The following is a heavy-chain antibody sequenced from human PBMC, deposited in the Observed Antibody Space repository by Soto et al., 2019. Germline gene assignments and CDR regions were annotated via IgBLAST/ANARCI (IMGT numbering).Heavy chain of an antibody. CDR2: IYYNGST. CDR3: ARDPTQGVYAFNWFDP. CDR1: GDSIVDNY. Sequence: SETLSLTCTVSGDSIVDNYWSWIRQPPGKGLEWIGYIYYNGSTNYNPALKSRVTLSVDTSRNQVSLKLRSVTASDTAVYYCARDPTQGVYAFNWFDPWAQGTLVTVS. J-gene: IGHJ5*02. D-gene: IGHD2-8*01. V-gene: IGHV4-59*01.